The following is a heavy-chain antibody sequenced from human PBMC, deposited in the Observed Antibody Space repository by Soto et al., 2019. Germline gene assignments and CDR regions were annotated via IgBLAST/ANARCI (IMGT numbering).Heavy chain of an antibody. CDR3: ARGRRSTTYYYYYYMDV. V-gene: IGHV4-34*01. J-gene: IGHJ6*03. D-gene: IGHD5-12*01. CDR1: GGSFSGYY. CDR2: INHSGST. Sequence: SETLSLTCAVYGGSFSGYYWSWIRQPPGKGLEWIGEINHSGSTNYNPSLKSRVTISVDTSKNQFSLKLSSVTAADTAVYYCARGRRSTTYYYYYYMDVWGKGTTVTVSS.